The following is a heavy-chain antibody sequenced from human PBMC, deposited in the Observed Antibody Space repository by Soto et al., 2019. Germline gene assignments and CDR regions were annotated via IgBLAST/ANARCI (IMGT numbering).Heavy chain of an antibody. CDR2: INFDGSTT. CDR1: GFALSSSW. D-gene: IGHD6-19*01. CDR3: ARGPRGWYGFDY. V-gene: IGHV3-74*01. Sequence: EVQLVESGGGLVQPGGSLRLSCAGSGFALSSSWMHWVRQDPGKGLVWVSRINFDGSTTDYGDSVRGRFTISRDNAKNTLYLEMNSLRVDDTAVYHCARGPRGWYGFDYWGQGTLVTVSS. J-gene: IGHJ4*02.